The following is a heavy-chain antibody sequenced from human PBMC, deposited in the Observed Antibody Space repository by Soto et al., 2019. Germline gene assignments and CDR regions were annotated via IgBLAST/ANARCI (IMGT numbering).Heavy chain of an antibody. CDR2: IYSGGRT. Sequence: GGSLRLSCAASGFTVSSNYMSWVRQAPGKGLEWVSIIYSGGRTYYADSVKGRFTISRDNSKNTLYLQMNSLRAEDTAVYYCASPTGDPRGETYYFDYWGQGTLVTVSS. CDR1: GFTVSSNY. CDR3: ASPTGDPRGETYYFDY. J-gene: IGHJ4*02. V-gene: IGHV3-53*01. D-gene: IGHD7-27*01.